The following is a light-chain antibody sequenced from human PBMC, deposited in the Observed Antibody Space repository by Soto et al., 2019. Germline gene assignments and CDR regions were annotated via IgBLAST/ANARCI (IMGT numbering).Light chain of an antibody. CDR1: SSDVGSYNL. V-gene: IGLV2-14*02. CDR2: EVN. Sequence: QSVLTQPASVSGSPGQSITISCTGTSSDVGSYNLVSWYQQHPGKAPKLIIYEVNNRPSGVSNRFSGSKSGNTASLTISGLQAEDEADYYCNSYTSSTTRVFGGGTKLTVL. J-gene: IGLJ3*02. CDR3: NSYTSSTTRV.